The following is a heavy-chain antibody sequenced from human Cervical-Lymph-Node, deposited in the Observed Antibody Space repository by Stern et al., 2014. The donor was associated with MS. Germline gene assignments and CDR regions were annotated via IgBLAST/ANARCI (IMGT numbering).Heavy chain of an antibody. Sequence: QVQLVESGPGLVKPSETLSLTCTVSGDSVSSGSYYWSWIRQPPGQGLEWIGYIYSSGGTSYNPSLKSRVTISVDTSKNQFSLKLSSVTAADTAVYYCARKYISLDVWGQGTTVTVSS. J-gene: IGHJ6*02. D-gene: IGHD1-1*01. V-gene: IGHV4-61*01. CDR2: IYSSGGT. CDR3: ARKYISLDV. CDR1: GDSVSSGSYY.